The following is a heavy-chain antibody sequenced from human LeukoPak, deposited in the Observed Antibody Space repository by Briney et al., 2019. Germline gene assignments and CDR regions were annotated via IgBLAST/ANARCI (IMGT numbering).Heavy chain of an antibody. J-gene: IGHJ6*03. Sequence: PGGSLRLSCAASGFAFSTFAMGWVRQSPGKGLEWLSTINGGGNTTFYADSVKGRFTISGDNSKNTLYLHVDSLRPDDTAIYYCTKELHVAVAVADYYYFYMDVWGRGTAVTVSS. D-gene: IGHD6-19*01. CDR1: GFAFSTFA. V-gene: IGHV3-23*01. CDR2: INGGGNTT. CDR3: TKELHVAVAVADYYYFYMDV.